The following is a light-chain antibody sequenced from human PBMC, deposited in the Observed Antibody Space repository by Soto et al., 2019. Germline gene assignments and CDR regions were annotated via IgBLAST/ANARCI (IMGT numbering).Light chain of an antibody. Sequence: EIVMTQSPATLSVSPGERATLSCRASQSVSSNLAWYQQKPGQAPRLLIYGASTRATGIPARFSGSGSGTEFTLTISSLQSEDFAVYYCQHRNNWPWTLGQGTKV. CDR1: QSVSSN. CDR3: QHRNNWPWT. CDR2: GAS. J-gene: IGKJ1*01. V-gene: IGKV3-15*01.